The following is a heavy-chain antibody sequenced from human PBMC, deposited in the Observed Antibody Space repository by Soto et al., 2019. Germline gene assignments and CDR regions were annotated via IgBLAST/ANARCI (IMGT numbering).Heavy chain of an antibody. V-gene: IGHV3-23*01. Sequence: EVQLLESGGGLVQPGGSLRLSCAASGFTFSSYAMSWVRQAPGKGLEWVSAISGSGGSTYYADSVKGRFTISRDNSKNQLYRQLNSLRAEDTAVYYCAKYRTHSGWAEGGFDPWGQGTLVTVSS. CDR2: ISGSGGST. D-gene: IGHD6-19*01. J-gene: IGHJ5*02. CDR3: AKYRTHSGWAEGGFDP. CDR1: GFTFSSYA.